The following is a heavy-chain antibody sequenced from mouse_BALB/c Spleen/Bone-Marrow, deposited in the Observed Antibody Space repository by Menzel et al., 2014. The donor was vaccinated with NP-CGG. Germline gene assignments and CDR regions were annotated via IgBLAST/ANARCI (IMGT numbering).Heavy chain of an antibody. CDR2: IRNKAYGYTT. Sequence: EVKLEESGGGLVQPGGPLRLSCTTSGFTFTDYYMSWVRQPPGKALEWLAFIRNKAYGYTTEYSASVRGRFTISRDNSQSILYLQMNTLRAEDSATYYCARFPVDYWGQETSVTVSS. V-gene: IGHV7-3*02. CDR3: ARFPVDY. CDR1: GFTFTDYY. J-gene: IGHJ4*01.